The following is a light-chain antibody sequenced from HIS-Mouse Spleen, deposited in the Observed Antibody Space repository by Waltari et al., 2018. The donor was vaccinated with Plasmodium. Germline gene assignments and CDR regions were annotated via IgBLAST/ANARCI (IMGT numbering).Light chain of an antibody. V-gene: IGKV3-15*01. CDR2: GAS. J-gene: IGKJ1*01. CDR3: QQYNNWPRT. CDR1: QSVSSN. Sequence: EIVMTQSPATLSVSPGERATLSCRASQSVSSNLAWYQQKPGQAPRLLIYGASTRATGIPVRVSGSGSGTEFTLTISSMQSEDCAVYYCQQYNNWPRTFGQGTKVEIK.